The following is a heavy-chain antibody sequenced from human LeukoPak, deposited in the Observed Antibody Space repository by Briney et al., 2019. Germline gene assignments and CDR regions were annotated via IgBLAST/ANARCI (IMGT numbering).Heavy chain of an antibody. V-gene: IGHV4-31*03. D-gene: IGHD4-17*01. CDR1: GGSISSGGYY. Sequence: PSETLSLTCTVSGGSISSGGYYWSWIRQHPGKGLEWIGYIYYSGSTYYNPSLKSRVTTSVDTSKNQFSLKLSSVTAADTAVYYCARESTGGDYVRWFDPWGQGTLVTVSS. CDR3: ARESTGGDYVRWFDP. J-gene: IGHJ5*02. CDR2: IYYSGST.